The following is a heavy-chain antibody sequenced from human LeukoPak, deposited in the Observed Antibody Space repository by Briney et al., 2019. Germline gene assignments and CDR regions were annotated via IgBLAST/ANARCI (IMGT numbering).Heavy chain of an antibody. CDR2: IRSKAYGGTT. CDR3: TRDTAMVENYYYGMDV. Sequence: GGSLRLSCTASGFTFGDYAMSWVRQAPGKGLEWVGFIRSKAYGGTTEYAASVKGRFTISRDDSKNIAYLQMNSLKTEDTAVYYCTRDTAMVENYYYGMDVWGQGTTVTVSS. V-gene: IGHV3-49*04. CDR1: GFTFGDYA. J-gene: IGHJ6*02. D-gene: IGHD5-18*01.